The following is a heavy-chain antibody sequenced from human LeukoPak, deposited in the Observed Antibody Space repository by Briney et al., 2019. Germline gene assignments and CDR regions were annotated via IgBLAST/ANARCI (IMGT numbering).Heavy chain of an antibody. CDR1: GGSISSGDYY. D-gene: IGHD3-9*01. J-gene: IGHJ4*02. CDR2: IYYSGST. CDR3: ATVIYDVLTGYHLQ. V-gene: IGHV4-31*03. Sequence: SETLSLTCTVSGGSISSGDYYWSWIRQPPGKGLEWIGYIYYSGSTYYNPSLKSRITVSVDTSKNQFSLKVDSVTAADTAVYYCATVIYDVLTGYHLQWGQGTLVTVSS.